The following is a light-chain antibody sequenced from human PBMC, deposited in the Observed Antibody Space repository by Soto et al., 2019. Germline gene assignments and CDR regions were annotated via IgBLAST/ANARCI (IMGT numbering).Light chain of an antibody. J-gene: IGKJ3*01. CDR1: QSVLYSSNNKNY. CDR2: WAS. V-gene: IGKV4-1*01. Sequence: DIVMTQSPDSLAVSLGERATINCKSSQSVLYSSNNKNYLAWYQQKPGQPPKLLIYWASTRESGVPDRFSSSGSGTDFTLTISSLQAEDVAVYYCQQYYSTPQTFGPGTKVDIK. CDR3: QQYYSTPQT.